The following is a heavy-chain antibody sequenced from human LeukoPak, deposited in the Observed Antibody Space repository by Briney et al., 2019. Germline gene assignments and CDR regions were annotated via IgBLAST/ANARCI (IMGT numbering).Heavy chain of an antibody. CDR2: IYCGST. CDR1: AGSVSSSIYY. J-gene: IGHJ4*02. V-gene: IGHV4-39*01. CDR3: ASRNDILTGYVFDF. Sequence: PSQTLSLTCTVSAGSVSSSIYYWGWVRQPPGNGLGWIGSIYCGSTSYNPSLKSRVTISVDTSKNQFSLKLTSVTAADTAVYYCASRNDILTGYVFDFWGQGTLVTVSS. D-gene: IGHD3-9*01.